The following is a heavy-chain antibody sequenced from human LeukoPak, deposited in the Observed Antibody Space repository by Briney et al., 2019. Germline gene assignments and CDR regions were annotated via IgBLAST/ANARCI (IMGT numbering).Heavy chain of an antibody. J-gene: IGHJ4*02. D-gene: IGHD1/OR15-1a*01. V-gene: IGHV3-21*01. CDR1: GFTFSSYS. CDR3: ARDNWSKYYFDY. Sequence: GGSLRLACAASGFTFSSYSMNWVRQAPGKGLEWVSSISSSSSYIYYADSVKGRFTISRDNAKNSLYLQMNSLRAEDTAVYYCARDNWSKYYFDYWGQGTLVTVSS. CDR2: ISSSSSYI.